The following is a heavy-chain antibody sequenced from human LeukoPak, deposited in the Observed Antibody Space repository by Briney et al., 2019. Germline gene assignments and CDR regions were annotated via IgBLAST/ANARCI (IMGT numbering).Heavy chain of an antibody. CDR3: ARVGSYYDSSGYYYDYYYYMDV. D-gene: IGHD3-22*01. CDR2: ISSSSSTI. CDR1: GFTFSSYS. Sequence: GGSLRLSCAASGFTFSSYSMNWVRQAPGKGLEWVSYISSSSSTIYYADSVKGRFTISRDNAKNSLYLQMNSLRAEDTAVYYCARVGSYYDSSGYYYDYYYYMDVWGKGTTVTVSS. J-gene: IGHJ6*03. V-gene: IGHV3-48*04.